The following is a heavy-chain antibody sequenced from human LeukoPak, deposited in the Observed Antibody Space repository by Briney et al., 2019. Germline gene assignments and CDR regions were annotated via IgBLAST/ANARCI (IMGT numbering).Heavy chain of an antibody. CDR2: INHSGST. J-gene: IGHJ5*02. CDR3: ARRGMVRGVTDWFDP. V-gene: IGHV4-34*01. Sequence: PSETLSLTCAVYGGSFSGYYWSWIRQPPGKGLEWIGEINHSGSTNYNPSLKSRVTISVDTSKNQFSLKLSSVTAADTAVYYCARRGMVRGVTDWFDPWGQGTLVTVSS. D-gene: IGHD3-10*01. CDR1: GGSFSGYY.